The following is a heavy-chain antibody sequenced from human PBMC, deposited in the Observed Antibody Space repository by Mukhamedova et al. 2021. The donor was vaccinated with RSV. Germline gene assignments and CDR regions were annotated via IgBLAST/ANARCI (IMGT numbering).Heavy chain of an antibody. D-gene: IGHD6-19*01. CDR2: TYYNSKWYY. J-gene: IGHJ4*02. V-gene: IGHV6-1*01. Sequence: RGLEWLGRTYYNSKWYYDYAASVKSRISIVADTSKNHLSLQLNSVTLEDTAVYYCARGFGSGWYLGYWGQGTLVTVPS. CDR3: ARGFGSGWYLGY.